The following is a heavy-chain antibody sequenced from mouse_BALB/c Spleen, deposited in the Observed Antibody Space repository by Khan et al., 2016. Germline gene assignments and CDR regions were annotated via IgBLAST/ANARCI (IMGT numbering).Heavy chain of an antibody. CDR3: ARTARIKY. CDR1: GYSITSGYG. CDR2: ISYSGST. Sequence: EVQLQESGPGLVKPSQSLSLTCTVTGYSITSGYGWNGLRQFPGNQLEWMGYISYSGSTNYNPSLKSRISITRDTSKNQFFLQLNSVTTEETATXYCARTARIKYWGQGTTLTVSS. D-gene: IGHD1-2*01. J-gene: IGHJ2*01. V-gene: IGHV3-2*02.